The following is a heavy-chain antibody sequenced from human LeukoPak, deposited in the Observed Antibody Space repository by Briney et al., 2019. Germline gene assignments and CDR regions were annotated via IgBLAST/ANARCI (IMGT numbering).Heavy chain of an antibody. V-gene: IGHV3-20*04. CDR3: ARDTPTYYYDSSGYSPSDY. CDR2: INWNGGIT. D-gene: IGHD3-22*01. Sequence: GGSLRLSCAASGFTVSSNYMSWVRQAPGKGLEWVSGINWNGGITAYADSVRGRFTISRENAKNSLYLQMNSLRAEDTAVYYCARDTPTYYYDSSGYSPSDYWGQGTLVTVSS. J-gene: IGHJ4*02. CDR1: GFTVSSNY.